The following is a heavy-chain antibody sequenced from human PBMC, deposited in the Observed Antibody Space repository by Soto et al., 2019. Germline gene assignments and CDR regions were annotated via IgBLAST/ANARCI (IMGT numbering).Heavy chain of an antibody. CDR1: GFTFGDYA. J-gene: IGHJ6*02. CDR2: IRGKPYGGTT. D-gene: IGHD3-3*01. Sequence: GGSLRLSYTASGFTFGDYAMSWFRQAPGKGLQWVGFIRGKPYGGTTDYAASVKGGFIISRDDSKSIAYLQMNSLKTEDTAVYYCTRGGYDFWSGYPPPFYGMDVWGQGT. V-gene: IGHV3-49*03. CDR3: TRGGYDFWSGYPPPFYGMDV.